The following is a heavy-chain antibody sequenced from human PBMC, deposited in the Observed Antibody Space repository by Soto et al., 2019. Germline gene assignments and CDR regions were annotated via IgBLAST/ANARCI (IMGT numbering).Heavy chain of an antibody. V-gene: IGHV1-69*01. CDR3: ASLGYLGIAALDY. Sequence: QVQLVQSGAEVKKPGSSVKVSCKASGGTFSSYAISWVRQAPGQGLEWMGWIIPIFGTANYAQKFQSRVTITADESTSTAYMELSILRSEDTAVDYCASLGYLGIAALDYWGQGTLVTVSS. CDR2: IIPIFGTA. D-gene: IGHD6-13*01. J-gene: IGHJ4*02. CDR1: GGTFSSYA.